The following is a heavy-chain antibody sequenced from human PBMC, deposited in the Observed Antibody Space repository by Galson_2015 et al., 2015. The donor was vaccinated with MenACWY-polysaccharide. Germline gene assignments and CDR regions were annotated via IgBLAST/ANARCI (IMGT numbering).Heavy chain of an antibody. CDR2: MYSGGFT. Sequence: SLRLSCAASGFNVGGLYMSWVRQAPGKRPEWVSIMYSGGFTEYEDSVKGRFTISRDISKNTVYLQMNSLKVEDTAVYYCAREAQRFFDYWGQGRLVTVSA. V-gene: IGHV3-53*01. CDR3: AREAQRFFDY. CDR1: GFNVGGLY. J-gene: IGHJ4*02.